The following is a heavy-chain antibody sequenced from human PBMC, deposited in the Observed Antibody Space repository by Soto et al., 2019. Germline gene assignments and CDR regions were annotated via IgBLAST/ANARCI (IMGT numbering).Heavy chain of an antibody. CDR1: GFTFSSYG. Sequence: PGGSLRLSCAASGFTFSSYGMHWVRQAPGKGLEWVAVISYDGSNKYYADSVKGRFTISRDNSKNTLYLQMNSLRAEDTAVYYCENGPRLAVAGLIFDYWGQGTLVTVYS. CDR3: ENGPRLAVAGLIFDY. V-gene: IGHV3-30*18. CDR2: ISYDGSNK. D-gene: IGHD6-19*01. J-gene: IGHJ4*02.